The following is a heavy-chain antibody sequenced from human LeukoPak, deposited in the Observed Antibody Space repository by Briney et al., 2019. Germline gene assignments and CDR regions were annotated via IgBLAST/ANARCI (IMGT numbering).Heavy chain of an antibody. CDR1: GYTFTGYY. D-gene: IGHD3-22*01. CDR3: ARDTLPTSYYYDSSGHTGDY. Sequence: ASVKVSCKASGYTFTGYYMHWVRQAPGQGLEWMGWINPNSGGTNYAQKFQGRVTMTRDTSISTAYMELSRLRSDDTAVYYCARDTLPTSYYYDSSGHTGDYWGQGTLVTVSS. CDR2: INPNSGGT. V-gene: IGHV1-2*02. J-gene: IGHJ4*02.